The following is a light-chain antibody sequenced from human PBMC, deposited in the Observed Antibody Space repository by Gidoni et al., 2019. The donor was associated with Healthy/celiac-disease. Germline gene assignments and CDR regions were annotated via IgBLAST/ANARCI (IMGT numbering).Light chain of an antibody. V-gene: IGLV3-21*04. Sequence: SYVLTQPPSVSVAPGKTARITCGGNNIGSKSVHWYQQKPGQAPVLVIYYDSARPSGIPERFSGSNSGNTATLTISRVEAGDEADYYCQVWDSSSDHSVVFGGGTKLTVL. CDR2: YDS. CDR1: NIGSKS. CDR3: QVWDSSSDHSVV. J-gene: IGLJ2*01.